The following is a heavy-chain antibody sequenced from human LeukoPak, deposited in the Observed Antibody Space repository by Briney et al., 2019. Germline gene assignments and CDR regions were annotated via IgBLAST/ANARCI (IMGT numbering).Heavy chain of an antibody. CDR3: AREFGS. J-gene: IGHJ4*02. Sequence: PGGSLRLSRAASGFIFSIYSINWVRQAPGKGLEWVSYISSSSTTIYYADSVKGRFIISRDNAKNSLYLQMNSLRAEDTAVYYCAREFGSWGQGTLVTVSS. CDR2: ISSSSTTI. V-gene: IGHV3-48*04. D-gene: IGHD3-10*01. CDR1: GFIFSIYS.